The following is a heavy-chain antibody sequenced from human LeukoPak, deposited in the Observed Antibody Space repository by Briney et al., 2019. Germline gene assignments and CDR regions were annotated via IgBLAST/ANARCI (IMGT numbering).Heavy chain of an antibody. V-gene: IGHV3-7*03. CDR1: GFTFSSYW. CDR2: IKQDGSEK. J-gene: IGHJ5*02. CDR3: AKSVVVVAASAGDWFDP. D-gene: IGHD2-15*01. Sequence: GGSLRLSCAASGFTFSSYWMSWVRQAPGKGLEWVAHIKQDGSEKYYVDSVKGRFTISRDNAKNSLYLQMNSLRAEDTAVYYCAKSVVVVAASAGDWFDPWGQGTLVIVSS.